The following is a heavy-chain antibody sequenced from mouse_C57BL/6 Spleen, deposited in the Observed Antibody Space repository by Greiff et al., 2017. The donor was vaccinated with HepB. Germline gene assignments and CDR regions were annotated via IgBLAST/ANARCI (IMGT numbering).Heavy chain of an antibody. V-gene: IGHV1-7*01. CDR1: GYTFTSYW. D-gene: IGHD1-1*01. CDR3: ARTITTVGGYFDV. Sequence: QVQLQQSGAELAKPGASVKLSCKASGYTFTSYWMHWVKQRPGQGLEWIGYINPSSGYTKYNQKFKDKATLTADTSSSTAYMQLSSLTYEDSAVYYCARTITTVGGYFDVWGTGTTVTVSS. J-gene: IGHJ1*03. CDR2: INPSSGYT.